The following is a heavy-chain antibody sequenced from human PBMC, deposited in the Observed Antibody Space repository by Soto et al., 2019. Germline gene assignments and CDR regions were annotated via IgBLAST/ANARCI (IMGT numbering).Heavy chain of an antibody. CDR3: AQAGVDGEVVVGAATNDIHY. D-gene: IGHD2-15*01. Sequence: EVQLLESGGGLVQPGGSLRRSCAASGFTFSSYAMSWVRQAPGQGLEWVSAISGSGGSTYYADSVKGRFTISRDKSKKAPSMQRSSVSGEDTAVYYCAQAGVDGEVVVGAATNDIHYWGQGTLVTVSS. CDR1: GFTFSSYA. CDR2: ISGSGGST. V-gene: IGHV3-23*01. J-gene: IGHJ4*02.